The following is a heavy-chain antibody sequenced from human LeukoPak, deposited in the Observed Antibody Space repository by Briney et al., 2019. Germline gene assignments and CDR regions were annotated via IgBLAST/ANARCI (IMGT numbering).Heavy chain of an antibody. J-gene: IGHJ4*02. V-gene: IGHV4-39*01. CDR1: GGSISSSSYY. Sequence: SETLSLTCTVSGGSISSSSYYWGWLRQPPGKGLEWIGSIYYSGSAYYNPSLKSRVTISVDTSKNQFALRLSSVTAADTAVYYCARLFEGYYFDYWGQGTLVTVSS. CDR3: ARLFEGYYFDY. CDR2: IYYSGSA.